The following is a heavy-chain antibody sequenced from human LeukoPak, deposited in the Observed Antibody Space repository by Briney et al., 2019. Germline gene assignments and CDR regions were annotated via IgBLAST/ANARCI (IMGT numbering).Heavy chain of an antibody. CDR3: ARQVGTASSHDFGH. J-gene: IGHJ4*01. CDR1: GYTFTSNA. Sequence: ASVKVSCKTSGYTFTSNAVNWVRQAPGQGLEWMGWINTNNEKPTYAQGFTGRFVFSLDTSVSTAYLQISSLKAEDTAVYYCARQVGTASSHDFGHWGHGTLVTVSS. V-gene: IGHV7-4-1*02. CDR2: INTNNEKP. D-gene: IGHD1-26*01.